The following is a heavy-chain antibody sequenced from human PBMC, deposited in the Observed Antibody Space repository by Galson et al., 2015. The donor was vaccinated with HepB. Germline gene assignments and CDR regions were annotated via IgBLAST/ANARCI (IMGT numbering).Heavy chain of an antibody. Sequence: SLRLSCAASGFTFSSLGMTWVRQAPGKGLECVSAIGVNPGNTDYADSVRGRFTISRDNSKNMLYLQMNNLRAEDTAVYYRAKGTTNTDYWGQGTLVTVSS. CDR3: AKGTTNTDY. V-gene: IGHV3-23*01. CDR2: IGVNPGNT. J-gene: IGHJ4*02. CDR1: GFTFSSLG. D-gene: IGHD1-1*01.